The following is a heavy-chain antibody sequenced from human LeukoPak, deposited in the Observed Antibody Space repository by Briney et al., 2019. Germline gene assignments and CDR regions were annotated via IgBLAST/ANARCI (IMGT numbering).Heavy chain of an antibody. CDR1: GYTFTSYG. D-gene: IGHD2-15*01. V-gene: IGHV1-18*01. J-gene: IGHJ6*02. CDR2: IGAYNGNT. CDR3: ARVNIVVVVAAAVLGMDV. Sequence: ASVKVPCKASGYTFTSYGISWVRQAPGQGLEWMGWIGAYNGNTNYAQKLQGRVTMTTDTSTSTAYMELRSLRSDDTAVYYCARVNIVVVVAAAVLGMDVWGQGTTVTVSS.